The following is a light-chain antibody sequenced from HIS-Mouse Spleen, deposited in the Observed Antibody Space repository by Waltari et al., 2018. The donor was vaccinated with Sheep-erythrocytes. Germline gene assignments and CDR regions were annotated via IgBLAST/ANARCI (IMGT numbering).Light chain of an antibody. J-gene: IGLJ1*01. V-gene: IGLV2-11*01. CDR3: CSYAGSYNHV. CDR2: DVS. Sequence: QSAPTQPRSVSGSPGQSVTISCTGTSSDVGGYNYVSWYQQHPGKAPKLMIYDVSKRPSGVPDLFSGSKSGNTASLTISGLQAEDEADYYCCSYAGSYNHVFATGTKVTVL. CDR1: SSDVGGYNY.